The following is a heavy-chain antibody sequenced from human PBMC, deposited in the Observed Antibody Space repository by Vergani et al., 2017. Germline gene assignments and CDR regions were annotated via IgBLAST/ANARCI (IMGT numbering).Heavy chain of an antibody. CDR1: GYPFTAYY. CDR3: AREPPLTGFFDY. J-gene: IGHJ4*02. CDR2: ISPDGFST. V-gene: IGHV1-46*03. D-gene: IGHD3-9*01. Sequence: VQLVQSGAEVGKPGASVKISCKASGYPFTAYYIHLVRQAPEQGLEWVGVISPDGFSTFYAQKFQGRVTITRDTSTSTVYVEVTSLRSDDTAVYYCAREPPLTGFFDYWGQGTLVTVSS.